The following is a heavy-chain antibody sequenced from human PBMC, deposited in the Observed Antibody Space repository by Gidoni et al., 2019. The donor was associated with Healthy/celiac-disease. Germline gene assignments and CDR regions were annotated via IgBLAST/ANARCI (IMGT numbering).Heavy chain of an antibody. J-gene: IGHJ4*02. CDR3: ARAGKVAGYFDY. CDR1: GHTLTGYY. V-gene: IGHV1-2*06. Sequence: QVQLVQSGAEVKTPGASVTFSCKASGHTLTGYYMHCVRQAPGQGLEWMGRINPNSGGTNYAQKLQGRVTMTRDTSISTAYMELSRLRSDDTAVYYCARAGKVAGYFDYWGQGTLVTVSS. CDR2: INPNSGGT. D-gene: IGHD1-26*01.